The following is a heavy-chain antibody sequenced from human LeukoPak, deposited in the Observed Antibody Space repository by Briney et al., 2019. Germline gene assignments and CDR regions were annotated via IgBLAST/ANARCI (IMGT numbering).Heavy chain of an antibody. J-gene: IGHJ4*02. CDR2: VGIDSGNT. Sequence: GGWLRLSCAAAGFIFSDYSMNWGRQAPGKGLEWISYVGIDSGNTKYADSVKGRFTISGDNAKKSLYLQMNSLRVEDTAVYYCARDYRFAFDNWGQGTLVTVSS. CDR3: ARDYRFAFDN. CDR1: GFIFSDYS. V-gene: IGHV3-21*05.